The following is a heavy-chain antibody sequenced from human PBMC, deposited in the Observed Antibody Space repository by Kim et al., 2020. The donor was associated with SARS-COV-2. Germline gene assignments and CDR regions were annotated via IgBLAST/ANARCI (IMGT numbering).Heavy chain of an antibody. V-gene: IGHV7-4-1*02. Sequence: TYAQGFTGRVVFSLDTSVSTADLQISSLKAEDTAVYYCARDGQQLDYFDYWGQGTLVTVSS. D-gene: IGHD6-13*01. CDR3: ARDGQQLDYFDY. J-gene: IGHJ4*02.